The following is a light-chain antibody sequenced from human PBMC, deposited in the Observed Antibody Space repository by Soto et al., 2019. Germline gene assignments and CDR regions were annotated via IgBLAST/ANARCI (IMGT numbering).Light chain of an antibody. Sequence: DIQMTQSPSTLSASVGDRVTITCRASQSISSWLAWYQQKPGKAPKVLIYDGSSLESGVPSRFSGSGSGTEFTLTISSLQPDDFATYYCQQYKTYWTFGQGTKV. CDR3: QQYKTYWT. V-gene: IGKV1-5*01. CDR1: QSISSW. J-gene: IGKJ1*01. CDR2: DGS.